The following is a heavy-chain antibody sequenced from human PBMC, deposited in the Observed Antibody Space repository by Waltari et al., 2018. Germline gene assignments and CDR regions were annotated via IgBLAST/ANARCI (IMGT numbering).Heavy chain of an antibody. CDR2: IWFDGSDK. CDR3: AKDAFGNTYLDF. CDR1: GFTFSNFV. D-gene: IGHD2-2*02. J-gene: IGHJ4*02. V-gene: IGHV3-30*02. Sequence: QVNLVESGGGVVQPGGSLSLSCTTSGFTFSNFVMHWVRQAPGKCVGWVALIWFDGSDKFYADSMRGRFTISRDNSARTLYLDMDSLRLDDTAMYYCAKDAFGNTYLDFWGQGTLVTVSS.